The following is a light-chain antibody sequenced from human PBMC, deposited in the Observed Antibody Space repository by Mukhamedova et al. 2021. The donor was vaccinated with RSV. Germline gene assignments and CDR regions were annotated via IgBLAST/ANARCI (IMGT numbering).Light chain of an antibody. CDR1: HSLRSHY. CDR3: QQYDASPFT. J-gene: IGKJ3*01. Sequence: CGASHSLRSHYIAWYQHKPGLAPRLLVYETSSRAAGVPDRFSGTGSGTDFTLTISRLEPEDFALYYCQQYDASPFTFGPGTRVDI. V-gene: IGKV3D-20*01. CDR2: ETS.